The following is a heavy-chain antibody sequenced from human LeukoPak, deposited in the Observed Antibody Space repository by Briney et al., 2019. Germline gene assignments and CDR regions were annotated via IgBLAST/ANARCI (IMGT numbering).Heavy chain of an antibody. CDR2: INSDGSST. V-gene: IGHV3-74*01. Sequence: GGSLRLSCAASGFSFSVYWMHWVRQAPGRGLVWVSLINSDGSSTRYADSVKGRFTISRDNAKNTLYLQMNSLRAEDTAVYYCARGKAVAGTFSWFDPWGQGTLVTVSS. D-gene: IGHD6-19*01. CDR3: ARGKAVAGTFSWFDP. CDR1: GFSFSVYW. J-gene: IGHJ5*02.